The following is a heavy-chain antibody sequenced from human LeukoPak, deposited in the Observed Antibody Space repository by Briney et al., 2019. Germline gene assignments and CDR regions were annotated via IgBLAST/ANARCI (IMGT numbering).Heavy chain of an antibody. CDR3: ARRRVLSAARALDY. Sequence: PGGSLRLSCAASGFIFSNYALMWLRQSPGKGLEWVSAIRGSGGGTFYADSVKGRFTISRDNSKNTLYLQMNSLRPEDTAVYFCARRRVLSAARALDYWGQGTLVTVSS. J-gene: IGHJ4*02. CDR2: IRGSGGGT. V-gene: IGHV3-23*01. D-gene: IGHD6-13*01. CDR1: GFIFSNYA.